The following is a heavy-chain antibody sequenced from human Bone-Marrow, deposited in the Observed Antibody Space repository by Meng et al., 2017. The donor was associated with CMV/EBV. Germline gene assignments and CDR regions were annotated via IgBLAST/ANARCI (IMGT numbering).Heavy chain of an antibody. CDR2: IRNKANSYTT. CDR3: ARVAGVYWGYAMDV. CDR1: GFTFSDHY. Sequence: GESLKISCAASGFTFSDHYMDWVRQPPGKGLEWVGRIRNKANSYTTEYAASVKGRFTISRDDSKNSLFLQMNSLKTEDTAVYHCARVAGVYWGYAMDVWGEGATVTVSS. J-gene: IGHJ6*04. V-gene: IGHV3-72*01. D-gene: IGHD1-26*01.